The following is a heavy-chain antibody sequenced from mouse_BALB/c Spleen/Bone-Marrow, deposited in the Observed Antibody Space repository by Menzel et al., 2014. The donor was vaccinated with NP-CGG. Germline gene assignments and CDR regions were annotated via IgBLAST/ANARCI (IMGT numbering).Heavy chain of an antibody. CDR3: AVYYYGSSLFAY. D-gene: IGHD1-1*01. CDR2: IGPANGNT. V-gene: IGHV14-3*02. CDR1: GFNIKDTY. Sequence: VQLQQPGAELVKPGASVKLSCTASGFNIKDTYMHWVKQRPEQGLEWIGRIGPANGNTKYDPKFQGKATITADTSSNTAYLQLSSLTSEDTAVYYCAVYYYGSSLFAYWGQGTLVTVSA. J-gene: IGHJ3*01.